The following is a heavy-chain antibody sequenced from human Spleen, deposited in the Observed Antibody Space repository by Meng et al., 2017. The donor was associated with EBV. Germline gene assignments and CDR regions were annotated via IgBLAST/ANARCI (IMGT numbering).Heavy chain of an antibody. V-gene: IGHV4-34*02. Sequence: QVRLQRWGEVRLKPSRTLSPHWAVSGGSFSDYYWSWIRPAPGKGLEWIGEINHSGGTNYNPSLKSRVTISVDTSKNQFSLRLSSVTAADTAVYYCARDGRGGSRNTNPPEYWGQGTLVTVSS. CDR1: GGSFSDYY. CDR3: ARDGRGGSRNTNPPEY. J-gene: IGHJ4*02. CDR2: INHSGGT. D-gene: IGHD2-2*01.